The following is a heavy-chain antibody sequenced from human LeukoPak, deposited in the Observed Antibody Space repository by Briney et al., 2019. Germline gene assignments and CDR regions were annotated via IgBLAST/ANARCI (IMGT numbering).Heavy chain of an antibody. J-gene: IGHJ5*02. CDR3: ARTKQWLVYRPPNQCNWFDP. D-gene: IGHD6-19*01. CDR2: INPNSGGT. V-gene: IGHV1-2*02. Sequence: ASVKVSCKASGYTFTRYYIHWLRQAPGQGLEWMGWINPNSGGTNYAQKFQGRVTMTRDTSISTAYMELSRLRSDDTAVYYCARTKQWLVYRPPNQCNWFDPWGQGTLVTVSS. CDR1: GYTFTRYY.